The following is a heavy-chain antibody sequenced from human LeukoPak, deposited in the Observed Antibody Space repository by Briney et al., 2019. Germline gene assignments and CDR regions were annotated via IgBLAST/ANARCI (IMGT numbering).Heavy chain of an antibody. V-gene: IGHV1-2*02. J-gene: IGHJ4*02. D-gene: IGHD1-1*01. CDR3: ASLSGWNDANYFDY. CDR2: INPNSGGT. Sequence: ASVKVSCKASGFTFTNYNMHWVRQAPGQGLEWMGWINPNSGGTNYAQKFQGRVTMTRDTSISTAYMELSRLRSDDTAVYYCASLSGWNDANYFDYWGQGTLVTVSS. CDR1: GFTFTNYN.